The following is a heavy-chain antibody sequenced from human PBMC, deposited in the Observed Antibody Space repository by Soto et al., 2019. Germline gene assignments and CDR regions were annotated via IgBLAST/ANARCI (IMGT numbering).Heavy chain of an antibody. Sequence: EVQLLESGGGLVQPGGSLRLSCAASGFTFSSYAMNWVRQAPGKGLEWVSVISGSDGSTYYADSVKGRFTISRDNSKNTLNLQMNSLRAEATAVYYCARRSSGWYFDSWGPGALVTVSS. CDR1: GFTFSSYA. CDR3: ARRSSGWYFDS. V-gene: IGHV3-23*01. J-gene: IGHJ4*02. D-gene: IGHD6-25*01. CDR2: ISGSDGST.